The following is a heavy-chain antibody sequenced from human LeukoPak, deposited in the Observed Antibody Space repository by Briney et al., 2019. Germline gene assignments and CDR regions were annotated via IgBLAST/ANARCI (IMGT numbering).Heavy chain of an antibody. Sequence: GGSLRLSCAASGFTFSSYGMHWVRQAPGKGLEWVAVISYDGSNKYYADSVKGRFTISRDNSKNTLYLRMNSLRVEDTAVYYCTRDQGYSYGNFDFWGQGTLVTVSS. J-gene: IGHJ4*02. CDR3: TRDQGYSYGNFDF. V-gene: IGHV3-30*03. CDR2: ISYDGSNK. CDR1: GFTFSSYG. D-gene: IGHD5-18*01.